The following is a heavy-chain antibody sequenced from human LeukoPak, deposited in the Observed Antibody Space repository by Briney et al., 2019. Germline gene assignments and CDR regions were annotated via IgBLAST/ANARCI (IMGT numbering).Heavy chain of an antibody. V-gene: IGHV3-23*01. CDR2: ISGSGGST. J-gene: IGHJ6*03. Sequence: GGSLRLSCAASGFTFSSYAMSWFRQAPGKGLELVSAISGSGGSTYYADSVKGRFTISRDNSKNTLYLQMNSLRAEDTAVYYCAKAGNYYDSSGYLQSQPYYYMDVWGKGTTVTVSS. CDR3: AKAGNYYDSSGYLQSQPYYYMDV. D-gene: IGHD3-22*01. CDR1: GFTFSSYA.